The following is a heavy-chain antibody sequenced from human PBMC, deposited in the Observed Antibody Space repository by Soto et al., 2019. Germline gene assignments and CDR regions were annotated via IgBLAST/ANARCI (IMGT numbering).Heavy chain of an antibody. CDR3: ASDRETYYYASSGYFNLYYCES. J-gene: IGHJ4*02. V-gene: IGHV3-7*03. D-gene: IGHD3-22*01. Sequence: WGSRRLSCAASGFTFSSYWMTWVRQDPGKGLEWVANIKQDVRAKYYVDSVKGRFTISRDNAKNSLYLQMNSLRAEDTAVYYCASDRETYYYASSGYFNLYYCESWGKQSMVITSS. CDR2: IKQDVRAK. CDR1: GFTFSSYW.